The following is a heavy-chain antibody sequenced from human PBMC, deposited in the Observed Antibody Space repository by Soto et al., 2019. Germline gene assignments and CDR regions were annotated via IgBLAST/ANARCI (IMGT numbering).Heavy chain of an antibody. J-gene: IGHJ6*02. CDR1: GGTFNTYS. D-gene: IGHD2-2*02. Sequence: QVQLEQSGAEVKNPGSSVKVSCKASGGTFNTYSISWVRQAPGQGLEWMGGIIPFFGTSNYAQKFQGRVRITADESTSTAYMELRSLRAEDTAVYYCAIRGHCNSTICYTRLLGYYAMDVWGQGTTVTVSS. V-gene: IGHV1-69*01. CDR2: IIPFFGTS. CDR3: AIRGHCNSTICYTRLLGYYAMDV.